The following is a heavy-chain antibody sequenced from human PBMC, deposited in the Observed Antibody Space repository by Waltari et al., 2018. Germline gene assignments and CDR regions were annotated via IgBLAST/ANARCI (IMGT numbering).Heavy chain of an antibody. J-gene: IGHJ6*02. CDR2: IIPILGTA. CDR3: ASRSDYGDYGYYYGMDV. D-gene: IGHD4-17*01. V-gene: IGHV1-69*12. CDR1: GGTFSSYA. Sequence: QVQLVQSGAEVKKPGSSVKVSCKASGGTFSSYAISWVRQAPGQGLEWMGGIIPILGTANYAQKFQGRVTITADESTSTAYMELSSLRSEDTAVYYCASRSDYGDYGYYYGMDVWGQGTTVTVSS.